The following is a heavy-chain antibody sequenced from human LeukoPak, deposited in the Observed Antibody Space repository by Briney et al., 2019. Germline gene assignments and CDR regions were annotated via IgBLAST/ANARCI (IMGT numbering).Heavy chain of an antibody. CDR2: MNPNSGNT. J-gene: IGHJ4*02. Sequence: GASVKVSCKASGYTFTSYDINWVRQATGQGLEWMGWMNPNSGNTGYAQKFQGRVTITRNTSISTAYMELSSLRSEDTAVYYCARVKWELPYDYWGQGTLVTVSS. CDR1: GYTFTSYD. D-gene: IGHD1-26*01. CDR3: ARVKWELPYDY. V-gene: IGHV1-8*03.